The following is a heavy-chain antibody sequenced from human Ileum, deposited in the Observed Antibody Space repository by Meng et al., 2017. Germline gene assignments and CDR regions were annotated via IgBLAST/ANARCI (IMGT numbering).Heavy chain of an antibody. Sequence: GGSLRLSCAASGFTFSSYWMHWVRQAPGKGLVWVSRINSDGSSTSYADSVKGRFTISRDNAKNTLYLQMNSLRAEDTAVYYCASDSYYDSSGYYGEGTDFFDYWGQGTLVTVSS. CDR3: ASDSYYDSSGYYGEGTDFFDY. CDR2: INSDGSST. J-gene: IGHJ4*02. D-gene: IGHD3-22*01. V-gene: IGHV3-74*01. CDR1: GFTFSSYW.